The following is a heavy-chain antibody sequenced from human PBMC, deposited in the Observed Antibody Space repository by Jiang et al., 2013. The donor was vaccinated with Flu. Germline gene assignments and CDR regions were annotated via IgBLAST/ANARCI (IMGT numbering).Heavy chain of an antibody. V-gene: IGHV4-59*08. CDR3: VRHVAGGWYAY. CDR2: IYYNGNT. D-gene: IGHD6-19*01. CDR1: GGSLSPHY. J-gene: IGHJ4*02. Sequence: GPGLVKPSETLSLTCTVSGGSLSPHYWSWIRQSPEKGLGWVGQIYYNGNTYYNPSLRGRVTISLHASENQISLTLNTVTAADTAVYYCVRHVAGGWYAYWGQGTLVTVSS.